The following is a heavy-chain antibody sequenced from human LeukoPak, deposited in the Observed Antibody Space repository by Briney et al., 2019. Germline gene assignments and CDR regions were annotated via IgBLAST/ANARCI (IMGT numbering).Heavy chain of an antibody. CDR3: ARAYRSITATTIWGGGDAFDI. CDR1: GFTFSSYS. V-gene: IGHV3-21*01. D-gene: IGHD1-20*01. J-gene: IGHJ3*02. Sequence: GGSLRLSCAASGFTFSSYSMNWVRQAPGKGLEWVSSISSSSSYIYYADSVKGRFTISRDNAKNSLYLQMNSLRAEDTAVYYCARAYRSITATTIWGGGDAFDIWGQGTLVTVSS. CDR2: ISSSSSYI.